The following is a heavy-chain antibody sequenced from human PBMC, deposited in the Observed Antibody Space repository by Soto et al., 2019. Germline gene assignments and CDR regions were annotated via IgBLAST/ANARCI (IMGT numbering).Heavy chain of an antibody. V-gene: IGHV1-46*01. CDR3: ARFVDSEVEFAGYSYSSNGMDV. J-gene: IGHJ6*02. CDR2: INPSGGST. D-gene: IGHD5-18*01. CDR1: GYTFTSYY. Sequence: ASVKVSCKASGYTFTSYYMHWVRQAPGQGLEWMGIINPSGGSTSYAQKFQGRVTMTRDTSTSTVYMELSNLRSEDTAVYYCARFVDSEVEFAGYSYSSNGMDVWGQGTTVTVSS.